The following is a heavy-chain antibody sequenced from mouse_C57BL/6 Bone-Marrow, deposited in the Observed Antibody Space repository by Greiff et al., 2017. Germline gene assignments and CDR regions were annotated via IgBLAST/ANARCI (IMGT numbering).Heavy chain of an antibody. V-gene: IGHV1-54*01. CDR1: GYAFTNYL. Sequence: QVQLQQSGAELVRPGTSVKVSCKASGYAFTNYLIEWVKQRPGQGLEWIGVINPGSGGTNYNEKFKGKATLTAGKSSSTAYMQLSSLTSEDSAVYFCARSTIVTRMDYWGQGTSVTVSS. CDR3: ARSTIVTRMDY. J-gene: IGHJ4*01. CDR2: INPGSGGT. D-gene: IGHD2-5*01.